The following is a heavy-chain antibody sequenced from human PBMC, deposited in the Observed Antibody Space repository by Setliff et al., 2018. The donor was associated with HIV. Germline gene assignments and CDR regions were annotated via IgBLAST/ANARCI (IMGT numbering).Heavy chain of an antibody. CDR3: ARGPDYSSSPPFDY. CDR1: GGSFSGYY. Sequence: SETLSLTCAVYGGSFSGYYWSWIRQPPGKGLEWIGEINHSGSTNYNPSLKSRVTISVDTSKNRFSLKLSSVTAADTAVYYCARGPDYSSSPPFDYWGQGTLVTVSS. D-gene: IGHD6-6*01. V-gene: IGHV4-34*01. J-gene: IGHJ4*02. CDR2: INHSGST.